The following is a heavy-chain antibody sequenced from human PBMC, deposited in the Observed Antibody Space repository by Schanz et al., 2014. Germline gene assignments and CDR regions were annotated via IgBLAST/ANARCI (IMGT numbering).Heavy chain of an antibody. CDR2: LWHDGSKK. CDR3: AKDGPGGSGSYSADGGMDV. V-gene: IGHV3-33*06. J-gene: IGHJ3*01. Sequence: VQLVESGGGLVQPGGSLRLSCVASGFTFSSYDVFWVRQAPGKGLEWVAILWHDGSKKYYADSVKGRFTVSRDNSKSTLYLQMNSMRAEDTAVYYCAKDGPGGSGSYSADGGMDVWGQGTMVTVSS. D-gene: IGHD3-10*01. CDR1: GFTFSSYD.